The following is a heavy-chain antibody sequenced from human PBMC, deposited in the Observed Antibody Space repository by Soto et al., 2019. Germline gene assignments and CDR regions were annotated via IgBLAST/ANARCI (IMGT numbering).Heavy chain of an antibody. V-gene: IGHV4-31*03. J-gene: IGHJ4*02. CDR2: ISYSGST. CDR3: PRGDY. Sequence: QVQLQESGPGLVKPSQTLSLTCTVSGDSMTTVGYYWTWIRQHPGQGLEWIGFISYSGSTYYSSSLNGRVAISADTSKNQFSLKLNSVTAADTAFYYCPRGDYWGQGTLVTVSS. CDR1: GDSMTTVGYY.